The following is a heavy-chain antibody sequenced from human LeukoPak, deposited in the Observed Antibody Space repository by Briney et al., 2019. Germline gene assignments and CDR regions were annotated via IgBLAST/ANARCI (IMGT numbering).Heavy chain of an antibody. V-gene: IGHV3-21*04. D-gene: IGHD6-6*01. Sequence: PGGSLRLSCAASGFMFSVYSMNWVRQAPGKGLEWVSSISGSSNYKFYADSVKGLFTISRDNAKNSLYLQMNSLRAEDTAVYYCAKRQPAARPFDYWGQGTLVTVSS. CDR3: AKRQPAARPFDY. CDR1: GFMFSVYS. J-gene: IGHJ4*02. CDR2: ISGSSNYK.